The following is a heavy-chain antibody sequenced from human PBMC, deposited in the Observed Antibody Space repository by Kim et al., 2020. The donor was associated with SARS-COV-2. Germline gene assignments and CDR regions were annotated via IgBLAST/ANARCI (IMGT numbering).Heavy chain of an antibody. D-gene: IGHD3-10*01. CDR1: GGSFSGYY. V-gene: IGHV4-34*01. CDR3: ARDQAAYYGSGSYYRTYNWFDP. Sequence: SETLSLTCAVYGGSFSGYYWSWIRQPPGKGLEWIGEINHSGSTNYNPSLNSRVTISVDTSKNQFSLKLSSVTAADTAVYYCARDQAAYYGSGSYYRTYNWFDPWGQGTLVTVSS. J-gene: IGHJ5*02. CDR2: INHSGST.